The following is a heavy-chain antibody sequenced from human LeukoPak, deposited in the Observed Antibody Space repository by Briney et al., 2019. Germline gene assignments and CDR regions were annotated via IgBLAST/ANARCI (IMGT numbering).Heavy chain of an antibody. J-gene: IGHJ6*03. V-gene: IGHV3-33*06. CDR3: AKDRGYSYGYMDV. CDR2: IWYDGSNK. D-gene: IGHD5-18*01. Sequence: PGGSLRLSCAISGFTCSSCWMNWVRQAPGKGLEWVAVIWYDGSNKYYADSVKGRFTIFRDNSKNTLYLHMNSLRAEDTAVYYCAKDRGYSYGYMDVWGKGTTVTVSS. CDR1: GFTCSSCW.